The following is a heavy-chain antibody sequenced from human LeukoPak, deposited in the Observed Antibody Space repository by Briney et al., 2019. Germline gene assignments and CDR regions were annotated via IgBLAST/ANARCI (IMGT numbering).Heavy chain of an antibody. CDR1: GFTFSSYE. CDR2: IIGSGDTI. V-gene: IGHV3-48*03. Sequence: GGSLRLSCSASGFTFSSYEMNWVRQAPGKGLEWISYIIGSGDTIYYADSVKGRFTISRDNAKNSLFLQMNSLRAEDTAVYYCARAYYYDSSGYDGGYWGQGTLVTVSS. D-gene: IGHD3-22*01. J-gene: IGHJ4*02. CDR3: ARAYYYDSSGYDGGY.